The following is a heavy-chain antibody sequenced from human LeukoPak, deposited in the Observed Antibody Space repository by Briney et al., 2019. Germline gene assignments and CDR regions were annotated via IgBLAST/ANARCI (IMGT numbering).Heavy chain of an antibody. Sequence: KPSETLSLTCTVSGGSGRYYSFSRYYWSWIRQPPGKGLEWIGHIYYSGSTKYNPSLKSRVTISVDTSKNQFSLKLSSVTAADTAVYYCASHSPSTSWYALDYWGPGTLVTVSS. D-gene: IGHD6-13*01. V-gene: IGHV4-61*01. CDR3: ASHSPSTSWYALDY. CDR1: GGSGRYYSFSRYY. J-gene: IGHJ4*02. CDR2: IYYSGST.